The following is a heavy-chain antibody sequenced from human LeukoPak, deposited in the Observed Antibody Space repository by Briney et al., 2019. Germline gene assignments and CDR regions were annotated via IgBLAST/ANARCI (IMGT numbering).Heavy chain of an antibody. J-gene: IGHJ4*02. CDR3: ASLYDSTGFCFDY. Sequence: GGSLRLSCAASEFAFSVYEMYWVRQAPGKGLEWVSYISSSGDTRYYADSVKGRFTISRDNAKNSLYLQLDSLSAEDTAVYYCASLYDSTGFCFDYWGQGALVTVSS. CDR2: ISSSGDTR. D-gene: IGHD3-22*01. V-gene: IGHV3-48*03. CDR1: EFAFSVYE.